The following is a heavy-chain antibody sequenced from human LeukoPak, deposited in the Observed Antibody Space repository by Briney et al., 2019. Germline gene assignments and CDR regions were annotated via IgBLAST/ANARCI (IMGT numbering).Heavy chain of an antibody. J-gene: IGHJ4*02. Sequence: SETLSLTCTVSGGSISSYYWSWIRQPPGKGLEWIGYIYYSGSTNYNPSLKSRVTISVDTSKNQFSLKLSSVTAADTAVYYCARSQWLVLGDFDYWGQGTLVTVSS. CDR1: GGSISSYY. V-gene: IGHV4-59*01. CDR3: ARSQWLVLGDFDY. CDR2: IYYSGST. D-gene: IGHD6-19*01.